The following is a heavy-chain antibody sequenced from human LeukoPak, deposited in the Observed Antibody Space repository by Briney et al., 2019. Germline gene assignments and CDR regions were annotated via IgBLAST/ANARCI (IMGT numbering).Heavy chain of an antibody. J-gene: IGHJ4*02. V-gene: IGHV3-20*04. CDR2: INRNGGST. Sequence: GGSLRLSCEASGFTFDDYGMSWVRQRPGRGLEWVSGINRNGGSTDYADSVKGRFTISRDNAKNSHLLQMNSLRVEDTALYYCARGFRNGPFDCWGQGTLVTVSS. D-gene: IGHD3-10*01. CDR1: GFTFDDYG. CDR3: ARGFRNGPFDC.